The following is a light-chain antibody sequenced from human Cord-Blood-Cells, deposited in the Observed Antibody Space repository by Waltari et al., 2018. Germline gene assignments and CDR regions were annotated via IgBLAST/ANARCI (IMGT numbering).Light chain of an antibody. V-gene: IGKV3-11*01. CDR1: QSVSRY. CDR3: QQRSNWPIT. J-gene: IGKJ3*01. Sequence: EIVLTQSPATLSLSPGERATLSCRASQSVSRYLAWYQQKPVQAPRLLIYDASNRATGIPARFSGSGSGTDFTLTISSLEPEDFAVYYCQQRSNWPITFGPGTKVDIK. CDR2: DAS.